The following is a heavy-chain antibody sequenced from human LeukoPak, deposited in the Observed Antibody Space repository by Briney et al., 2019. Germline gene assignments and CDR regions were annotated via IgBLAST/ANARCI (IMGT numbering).Heavy chain of an antibody. J-gene: IGHJ3*01. CDR3: VKASPGAHPVNFFDF. V-gene: IGHV3-23*01. CDR2: ISGSGETT. D-gene: IGHD4/OR15-4a*01. Sequence: GGSLRLSCAASKFIFRNYAMAWVRQTPEKGLEWVSEISGSGETTHYAESVKGRFTISRDNSRNTLYLRMNSLRVEDTALYYCVKASPGAHPVNFFDFWGQGTMVTVSS. CDR1: KFIFRNYA.